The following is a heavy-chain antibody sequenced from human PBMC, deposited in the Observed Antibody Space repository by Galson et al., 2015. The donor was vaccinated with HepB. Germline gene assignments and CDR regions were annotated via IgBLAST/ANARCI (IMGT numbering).Heavy chain of an antibody. D-gene: IGHD6-6*01. V-gene: IGHV1-3*01. CDR2: INAGNGNT. CDR3: ARDFGSWQLVPAY. J-gene: IGHJ4*02. CDR1: GYTFTSYA. Sequence: SVKVSCKASGYTFTSYAMHWVRQAPGQRLEWMGWINAGNGNTKYSQKFQGRVTITRDTSASTAYMELSSLRSEDTAVYYCARDFGSWQLVPAYWGQGTLVTVSS.